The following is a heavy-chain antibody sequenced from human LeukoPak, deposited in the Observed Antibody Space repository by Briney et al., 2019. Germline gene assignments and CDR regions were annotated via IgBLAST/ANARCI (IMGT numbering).Heavy chain of an antibody. D-gene: IGHD6-13*01. Sequence: GGSLRLSCAASGFTFSSYAMHWVRQAPGKGLEWVAVISYDGSNKYYADSVKGRFTISRDNSKNTLYLQMNSLRAEDTAVYYCAKDLIAAAGTENYWGQGTLVTVSS. J-gene: IGHJ4*02. V-gene: IGHV3-30-3*01. CDR3: AKDLIAAAGTENY. CDR2: ISYDGSNK. CDR1: GFTFSSYA.